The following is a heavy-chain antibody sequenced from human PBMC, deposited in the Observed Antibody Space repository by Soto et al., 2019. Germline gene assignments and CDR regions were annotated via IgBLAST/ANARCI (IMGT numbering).Heavy chain of an antibody. J-gene: IGHJ4*02. V-gene: IGHV3-66*01. CDR2: IYSGGST. CDR3: ARGSDILTGTNPYYFDY. Sequence: PGGSLRLSCAASGFTVSSNYMSWVRKNQGKGLEWVSVIYSGGSTYYADSVKGRFTISRDNSKNTLYLQMNSLRAEDTAVYYCARGSDILTGTNPYYFDYWGQGTLVTVSS. CDR1: GFTVSSNY. D-gene: IGHD3-9*01.